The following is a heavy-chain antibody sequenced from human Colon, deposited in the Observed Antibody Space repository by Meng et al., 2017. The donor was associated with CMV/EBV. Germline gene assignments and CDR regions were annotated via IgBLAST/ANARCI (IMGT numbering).Heavy chain of an antibody. V-gene: IGHV3-21*01. D-gene: IGHD2-2*02. J-gene: IGHJ4*02. CDR3: ARQYCSSTRCYTIDF. CDR1: GFTVSSIY. Sequence: GESLKISCAASGFTVSSIYMSWVRQAPGKGLERIASITSGSDDLYYADSVKGRFTISRDNAKNSLFLQMNSLRAEDTAVYYCARQYCSSTRCYTIDFWGQGTLVTVSS. CDR2: ITSGSDDL.